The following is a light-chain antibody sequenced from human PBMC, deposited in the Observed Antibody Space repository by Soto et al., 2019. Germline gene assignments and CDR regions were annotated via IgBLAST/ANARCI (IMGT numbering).Light chain of an antibody. J-gene: IGLJ2*01. V-gene: IGLV2-14*03. Sequence: QSALTQPASVSGSPGQSITISCTRTSSDVGGYNYVSWYQQQPGKAPKLMICDVSNRPSGVSNRFSGCKSGNSASLTTSGLQAEDEADYFCSSYTSSSTLVVFGGGTKLTVL. CDR1: SSDVGGYNY. CDR3: SSYTSSSTLVV. CDR2: DVS.